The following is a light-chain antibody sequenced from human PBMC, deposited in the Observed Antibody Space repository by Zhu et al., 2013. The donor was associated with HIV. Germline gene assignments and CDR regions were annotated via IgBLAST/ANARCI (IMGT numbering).Light chain of an antibody. CDR3: LQHTNYPIT. J-gene: IGKJ4*01. V-gene: IGKV1-17*02. CDR2: AAS. CDR1: QGIRID. Sequence: DIQMTQSPSSLSAAVGDRISIICRASQGIRIDLGWYQQKPGKAPKRLIYAASTLQNGVPSRFSGSGSGTEFTLTINNLQPEDSATYYCLQHTNYPITFGGGTHGGDQT.